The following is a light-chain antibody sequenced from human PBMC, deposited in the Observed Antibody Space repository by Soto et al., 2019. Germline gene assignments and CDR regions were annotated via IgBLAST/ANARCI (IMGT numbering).Light chain of an antibody. Sequence: QSALTQPRSVSGSPGQSVTISCTGTNSDVGDYKYVSWYQQHPGKAPKLMIYDVSKRPSGVPDHFSGSKSGNTASLTISGLQAEDEADYYCCSYAGTYPVFGGGTKLTVL. V-gene: IGLV2-11*01. CDR2: DVS. CDR1: NSDVGDYKY. CDR3: CSYAGTYPV. J-gene: IGLJ2*01.